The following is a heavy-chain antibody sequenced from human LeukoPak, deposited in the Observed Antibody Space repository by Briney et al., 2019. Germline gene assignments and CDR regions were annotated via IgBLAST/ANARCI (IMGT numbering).Heavy chain of an antibody. CDR3: ARQGRDYSNYVADY. CDR2: IYYSGST. CDR1: GGSISSSSYY. D-gene: IGHD4-11*01. J-gene: IGHJ4*02. Sequence: SETLSLTCTVSGGSISSSSYYWGWIRQPPGKGPEWIGSIYYSGSTYYNPSLKSRVTISVDTSKNQFSLKLSSVTAADTAVYYCARQGRDYSNYVADYWGQGTLVTVSS. V-gene: IGHV4-39*01.